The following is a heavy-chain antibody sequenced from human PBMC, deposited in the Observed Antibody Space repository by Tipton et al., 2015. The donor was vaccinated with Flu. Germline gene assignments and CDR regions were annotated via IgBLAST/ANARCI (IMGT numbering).Heavy chain of an antibody. Sequence: TLSLTCTVSGDFISSYYWSWIRQPPGKRLEWIGYIYSSGSTNYNPSLKSRVTISPDTSKNQFSLRLTSVTAADTAVYYCARRGRTVRDAFDIWGQGTMVTVSS. CDR2: IYSSGST. D-gene: IGHD3-10*01. CDR1: GDFISSYY. J-gene: IGHJ3*02. CDR3: ARRGRTVRDAFDI. V-gene: IGHV4-4*08.